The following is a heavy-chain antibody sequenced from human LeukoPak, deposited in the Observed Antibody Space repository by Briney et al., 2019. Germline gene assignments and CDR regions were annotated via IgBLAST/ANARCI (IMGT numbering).Heavy chain of an antibody. CDR2: ISSSSSYI. Sequence: GGSLRLSCAASGFTFRSYNMNWVRQAPGKRPEWVSSISSSSSYIYYADSVRGRFTISRDNAKNSLYLQMNSLRAEDTALYYCARGASRADYWGQGTLVTVSS. V-gene: IGHV3-21*01. CDR3: ARGASRADY. J-gene: IGHJ4*02. CDR1: GFTFRSYN.